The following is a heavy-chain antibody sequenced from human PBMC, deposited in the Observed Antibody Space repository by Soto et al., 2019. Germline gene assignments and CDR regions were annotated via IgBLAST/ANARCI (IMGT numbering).Heavy chain of an antibody. Sequence: LRLSCAASGFTFSSYAMSWVRQAPGKGLEWVSAISGSGGSTYYADSVKGRFTISRDNSKNTLYLQMNSLRAEDTAVYYCAKDSVDIVATISSVWGQGTLVTVSS. V-gene: IGHV3-23*01. J-gene: IGHJ4*02. CDR2: ISGSGGST. CDR1: GFTFSSYA. CDR3: AKDSVDIVATISSV. D-gene: IGHD5-12*01.